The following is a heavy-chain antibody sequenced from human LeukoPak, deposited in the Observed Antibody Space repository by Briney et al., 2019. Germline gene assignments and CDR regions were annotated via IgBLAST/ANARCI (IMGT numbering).Heavy chain of an antibody. D-gene: IGHD3-22*01. CDR3: AKDLRAGYYYDDIATAPHWFDP. J-gene: IGHJ5*02. CDR1: GFTFVTHV. CDR2: ISGAGGTT. V-gene: IGHV3-23*01. Sequence: GGSLRLSCAASGFTFVTHVMSWVRQAPGKGLEWVSSISGAGGTTHYADSVKGRFTISRDNSKNTLSLQMNSLRAEDTAVYYCAKDLRAGYYYDDIATAPHWFDPWGQGTLVIVSS.